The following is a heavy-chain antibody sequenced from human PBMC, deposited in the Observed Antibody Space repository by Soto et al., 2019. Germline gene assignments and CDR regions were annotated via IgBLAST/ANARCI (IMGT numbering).Heavy chain of an antibody. Sequence: TSETLSLTCTVSGGSISSYYWSWIRQPPGKGLEWIGYIYYSGSTNYNPSLKSRVTISVDTSKNQFSLKLSSVTAADTAVYYCARVPEPPIYYYYYYRAVWGKGTTVPVSS. CDR3: ARVPEPPIYYYYYYRAV. J-gene: IGHJ6*03. CDR2: IYYSGST. V-gene: IGHV4-59*01. CDR1: GGSISSYY.